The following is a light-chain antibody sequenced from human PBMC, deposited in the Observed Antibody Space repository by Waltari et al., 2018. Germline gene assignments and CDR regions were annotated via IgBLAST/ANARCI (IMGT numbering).Light chain of an antibody. CDR2: GNN. J-gene: IGLJ2*01. CDR3: QSYDSSLSGVI. V-gene: IGLV1-40*01. Sequence: QSVLTQPPSVSVAPGQRITISCTGTSSNTRAGSDVHCYLHLPGKAPKLLILGNNNRPAGVPDRFSASKSDTSASLAITGLQAEDEADYYCQSYDSSLSGVIFGGGTKLTVL. CDR1: SSNTRAGSD.